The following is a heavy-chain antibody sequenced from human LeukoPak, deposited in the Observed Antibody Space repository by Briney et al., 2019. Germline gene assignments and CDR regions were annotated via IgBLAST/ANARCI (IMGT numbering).Heavy chain of an antibody. V-gene: IGHV1-69*06. CDR1: GGTFSSYA. Sequence: ASVKVSCKASGGTFSSYAISWVRQAPGQGLEWMGGIIPIFGTANYAQKFQGRVTITADKSTSTAYMELSSLRSEDTAVYYCARVMGATIGAFDIWGQGTMVTVSS. CDR3: ARVMGATIGAFDI. J-gene: IGHJ3*02. D-gene: IGHD1-26*01. CDR2: IIPIFGTA.